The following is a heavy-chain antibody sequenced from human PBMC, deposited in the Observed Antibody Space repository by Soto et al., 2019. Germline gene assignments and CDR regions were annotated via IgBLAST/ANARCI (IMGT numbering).Heavy chain of an antibody. Sequence: LSLTCSVSGDSISTVDYFWAWIRQPPGQALEYIGYIYKSTTTYYNPSFESRVAISLDTSKSQFSLNVTSVTAADTAVYFCARGRYCLTGRCFPNWFDSWGQGTLVTVSS. J-gene: IGHJ5*01. CDR3: ARGRYCLTGRCFPNWFDS. D-gene: IGHD2-15*01. CDR1: GDSISTVDYF. CDR2: IYKSTTT. V-gene: IGHV4-30-4*01.